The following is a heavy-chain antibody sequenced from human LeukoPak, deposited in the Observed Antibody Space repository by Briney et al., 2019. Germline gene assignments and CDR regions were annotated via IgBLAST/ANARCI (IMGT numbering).Heavy chain of an antibody. D-gene: IGHD3-22*01. V-gene: IGHV4-4*07. J-gene: IGHJ4*02. CDR3: ARSLLTGYDSSGYSYYFDY. Sequence: SETLSLTCTVSGGSISSYYWSWIRQPAGKGLEWIGRIYTSGSTNYNPSLKSRVTMSVDTSKNQFSLKLSPVTAADTAVYYCARSLLTGYDSSGYSYYFDYWGQGTLVTVSS. CDR1: GGSISSYY. CDR2: IYTSGST.